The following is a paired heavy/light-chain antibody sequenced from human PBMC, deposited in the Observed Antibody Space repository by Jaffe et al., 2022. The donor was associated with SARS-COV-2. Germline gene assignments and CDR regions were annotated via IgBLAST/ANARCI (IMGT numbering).Heavy chain of an antibody. D-gene: IGHD6-13*01. J-gene: IGHJ6*02. CDR1: GFIFSRYG. CDR2: IWYNGNNK. CDR3: TRVPYVAADQNFYYYGMDV. Sequence: QVQLVESGGGVVQSGRSLRLSCAASGFIFSRYGMHWVRQAPGKGLEWVASIWYNGNNKYYADSVKGRFTISRDNSESTLFLQMNSLRVDDTAVYYCTRVPYVAADQNFYYYGMDVWGPGTTVTVAS. V-gene: IGHV3-33*01.
Light chain of an antibody. CDR2: KHT. V-gene: IGLV3-25*03. Sequence: SFELIQSPSVSVSPGQTASITCSGDALANQYSYWYQQKPGQAPALVIYKHTERPSGISERFSGSSSGTRVTLTISGVQAEDEADYYCQSADSGGTWVFGGGTKLTVL. CDR1: ALANQY. CDR3: QSADSGGTWV. J-gene: IGLJ3*02.